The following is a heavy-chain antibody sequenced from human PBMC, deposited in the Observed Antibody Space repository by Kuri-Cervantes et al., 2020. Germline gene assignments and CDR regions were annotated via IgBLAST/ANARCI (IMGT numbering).Heavy chain of an antibody. V-gene: IGHV1-69*13. J-gene: IGHJ5*02. CDR2: IIPIFGTA. CDR1: GGTFSSYA. CDR3: ARVGSGYETA. Sequence: SVKVSCKASGGTFSSYAISWVRQAPGQGLEWMGGIIPIFGTANYAQKFQGRVTITADESTSTAYMELSSLRFEDTAVYYCARVGSGYETAWGQGTLVTVSS. D-gene: IGHD5-12*01.